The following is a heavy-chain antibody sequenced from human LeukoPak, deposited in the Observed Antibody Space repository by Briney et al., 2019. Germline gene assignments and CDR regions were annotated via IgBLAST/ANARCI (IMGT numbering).Heavy chain of an antibody. Sequence: GGSLRLSCAASGFTFSTYTMNWVRQAPEKGLEWVSSISSSSNNINYADSVKGRFTISRDNAMNSVHLQMNSLRVEDTAVYYCARGYQRPDYWGQGTLITVSS. V-gene: IGHV3-21*01. CDR1: GFTFSTYT. D-gene: IGHD2-2*01. CDR2: ISSSSNNI. CDR3: ARGYQRPDY. J-gene: IGHJ4*02.